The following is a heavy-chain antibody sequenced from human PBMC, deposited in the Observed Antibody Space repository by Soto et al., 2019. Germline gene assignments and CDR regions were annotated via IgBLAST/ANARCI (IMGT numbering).Heavy chain of an antibody. V-gene: IGHV1-8*01. D-gene: IGHD2-21*02. J-gene: IGHJ4*02. Sequence: ASVKVSCKASGYTFTSYDINWVRQATGQGLEWMGWMNPNSGNTGYAQKFQGRVTMTRNTSISTAYMELSSLRSDDTAVYYCARWYRRVTVYFDYWGQGTLVTVSS. CDR1: GYTFTSYD. CDR2: MNPNSGNT. CDR3: ARWYRRVTVYFDY.